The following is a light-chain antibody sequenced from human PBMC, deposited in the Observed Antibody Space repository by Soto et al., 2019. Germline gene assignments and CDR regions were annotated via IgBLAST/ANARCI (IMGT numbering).Light chain of an antibody. CDR3: QQYNSYTRT. V-gene: IGKV1-5*03. J-gene: IGKJ1*01. CDR2: KAS. Sequence: DIQMTQSPSTLSGAVGDGVSITCRASQTISSWLAWYQQKPGKAPKLLIYKASTLQSGVPSRFSGSGSGTEFTLTISSLQPDDFATYYCQQYNSYTRTFGQGTKVDI. CDR1: QTISSW.